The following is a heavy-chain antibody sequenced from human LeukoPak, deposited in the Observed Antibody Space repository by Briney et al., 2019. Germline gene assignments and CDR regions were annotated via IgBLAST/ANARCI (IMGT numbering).Heavy chain of an antibody. CDR2: ISSSSSYI. D-gene: IGHD4-17*01. V-gene: IGHV3-21*01. J-gene: IGHJ4*02. CDR3: ARVRDYGDYIDY. Sequence: PGGSLRLSCAASGFTFSSYSMNWVRQAPGKGLEWVSSISSSSSYIYYADSVKGRFTISRDNSKNTLYLQMNSLRAEDTAVYYCARVRDYGDYIDYWGQGTLVTVSS. CDR1: GFTFSSYS.